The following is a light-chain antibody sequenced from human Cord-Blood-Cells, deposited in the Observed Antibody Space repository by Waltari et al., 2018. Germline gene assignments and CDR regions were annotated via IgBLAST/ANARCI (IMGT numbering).Light chain of an antibody. CDR3: SSYTSSSTLV. J-gene: IGLJ1*01. CDR2: EVS. V-gene: IGLV2-14*01. Sequence: QSALTQPASVSASPGQSIPISCTGTSTDVGGYNYASWYQQHPGKAPKLMIYEVSNRPSGVSNRFSGSKSGNTASLTISGLQAEDEADYYCSSYTSSSTLVFETGTKVTVL. CDR1: STDVGGYNY.